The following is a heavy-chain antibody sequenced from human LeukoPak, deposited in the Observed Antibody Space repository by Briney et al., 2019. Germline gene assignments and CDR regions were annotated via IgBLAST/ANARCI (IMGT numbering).Heavy chain of an antibody. V-gene: IGHV3-21*04. CDR3: AKVRLGGSYPKVVDY. CDR2: ISSSSGYI. D-gene: IGHD1-26*01. J-gene: IGHJ4*02. CDR1: GFTFSSYS. Sequence: GGSLRLSCAASGFTFSSYSMNWVRQAPGKGLEWVSSISSSSGYIYYADSMKGRFTISRDNAKNSLYLQMNSLRAEDTAVYYCAKVRLGGSYPKVVDYWGQGTLVTVSS.